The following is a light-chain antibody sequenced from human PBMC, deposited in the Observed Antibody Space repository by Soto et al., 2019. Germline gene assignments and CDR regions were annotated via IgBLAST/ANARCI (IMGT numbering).Light chain of an antibody. J-gene: IGLJ3*02. V-gene: IGLV1-40*01. CDR3: QSYDSSLSAL. CDR1: SSNIGAGYD. CDR2: GNS. Sequence: QSVLPQPPSVSGAPGQRGTISCTGSSSNIGAGYDVHWYQPLPGTAPKLLIYGNSNRPSGFPDRFSGSKSGTSASLAITGLQAEDEADYYCQSYDSSLSALFGGGTKLTVL.